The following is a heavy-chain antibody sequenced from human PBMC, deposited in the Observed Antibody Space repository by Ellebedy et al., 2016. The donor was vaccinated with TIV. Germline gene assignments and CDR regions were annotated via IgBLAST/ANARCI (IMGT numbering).Heavy chain of an antibody. CDR2: INQDGSEK. D-gene: IGHD6-19*01. Sequence: GGSLRLSXAASGFTFSSYLMSWVRQAPGKGLEWVANINQDGSEKYYVDSVKGRFTISRDNAKNSLYLQMNSLRDEDTAVYYCARGPTGWYFDDWGQGTLVTVSS. J-gene: IGHJ4*02. CDR3: ARGPTGWYFDD. V-gene: IGHV3-7*01. CDR1: GFTFSSYL.